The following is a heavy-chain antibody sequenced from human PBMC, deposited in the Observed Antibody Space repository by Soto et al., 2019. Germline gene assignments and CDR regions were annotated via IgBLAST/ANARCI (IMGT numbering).Heavy chain of an antibody. CDR1: GGTFSSYA. J-gene: IGHJ6*02. V-gene: IGHV1-69*13. D-gene: IGHD1-26*01. CDR2: IIPIFGTA. CDR3: ARAVGANIYSYYYAMDV. Sequence: ASVKVSCKASGGTFSSYAISWVRQAPGQGLEWMGGIIPIFGTANYAQKFQGRVTITADESTSTAYMELSSLSSEDTAVYYCARAVGANIYSYYYAMDVWGQGTTVTVSS.